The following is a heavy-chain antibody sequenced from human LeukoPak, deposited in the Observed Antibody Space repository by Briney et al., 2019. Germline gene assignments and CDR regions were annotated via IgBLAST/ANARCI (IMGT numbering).Heavy chain of an antibody. D-gene: IGHD6-13*01. CDR3: AREISIAAAGNFDY. CDR2: INPNSGGT. CDR1: GYTFTGYY. V-gene: IGHV1-2*02. J-gene: IGHJ4*02. Sequence: GASVKVSCKASGYTFTGYYMHWVRQAPGQGLEWMGWINPNSGGTNYAQKFQGRVTMTRDTSISTAYMELSRLRSDDTAVYYCAREISIAAAGNFDYWGQGTLVTVSS.